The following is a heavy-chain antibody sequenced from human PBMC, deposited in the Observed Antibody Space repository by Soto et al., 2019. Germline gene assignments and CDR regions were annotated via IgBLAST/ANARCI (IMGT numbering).Heavy chain of an antibody. CDR3: ARRYGGNFDY. J-gene: IGHJ4*02. V-gene: IGHV4-59*01. CDR2: IYYSGST. D-gene: IGHD3-16*01. CDR1: GGSISSYD. Sequence: SETLSLTCTVSGGSISSYDWSWIRQPPGKGLEWIGYIYYSGSTNYNPSLKSRVTISVDTSKNQFCLKLSFVTAADTAVYYCARRYGGNFDYWGQGTLVTVSS.